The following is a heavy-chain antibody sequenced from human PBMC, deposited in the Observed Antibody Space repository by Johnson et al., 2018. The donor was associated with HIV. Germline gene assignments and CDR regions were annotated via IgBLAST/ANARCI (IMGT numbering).Heavy chain of an antibody. J-gene: IGHJ3*01. CDR1: GFTFSNAW. V-gene: IGHV3-15*01. CDR2: IKSKTDGGTT. Sequence: LVESGGGLVKPGGSLRLSCVASGFTFSNAWMNWVRRAPGKGLEWVGRIKSKTDGGTTDYAAPVKGRFTISRDDSKNTRYLQMNSLRAEDTAVYYCARDRGVDWSKGAFDLWGQGTMVTVSS. CDR3: ARDRGVDWSKGAFDL. D-gene: IGHD3/OR15-3a*01.